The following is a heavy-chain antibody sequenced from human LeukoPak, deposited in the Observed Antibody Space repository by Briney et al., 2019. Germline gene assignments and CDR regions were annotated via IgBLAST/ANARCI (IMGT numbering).Heavy chain of an antibody. Sequence: GGSLRLSCAASGFSFSSYAMSWVRQAPGMGLEWVSGISGSGGSTYYADSLKGRFTISRDNSKNTLYLQMNNLRAEDTAVYYCAKSITRIVVEPDYWGQGTLVTVSS. D-gene: IGHD3-22*01. J-gene: IGHJ4*02. CDR1: GFSFSSYA. CDR2: ISGSGGST. V-gene: IGHV3-23*01. CDR3: AKSITRIVVEPDY.